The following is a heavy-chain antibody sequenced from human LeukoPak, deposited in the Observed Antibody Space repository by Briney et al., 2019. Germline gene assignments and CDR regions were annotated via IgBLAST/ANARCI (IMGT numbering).Heavy chain of an antibody. CDR3: ARDLSPDYGGNSGYFDY. CDR2: ISAYSGNT. V-gene: IGHV1-18*01. D-gene: IGHD4-23*01. Sequence: ASVKVSCKASGYTFTSYGISWVRQAPGQGLEWMGWISAYSGNTNYAQKLQGRVTMTTDTSTSTAYMELRSLRSDDTAVYYCARDLSPDYGGNSGYFDYWGQGTLVTVSS. J-gene: IGHJ4*02. CDR1: GYTFTSYG.